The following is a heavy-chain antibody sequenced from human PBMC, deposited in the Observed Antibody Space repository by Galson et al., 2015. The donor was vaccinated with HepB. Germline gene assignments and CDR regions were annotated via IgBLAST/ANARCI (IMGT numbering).Heavy chain of an antibody. CDR3: ARARTPQQWLVSTGFLY. J-gene: IGHJ4*02. Sequence: SVKVSCKASGYTLTSYAMHWVRQAPGQRLEWMGWINAGNGNTKYSQKFQGRVTITRDTSASTAYMELSSLRSEDTAVYYCARARTPQQWLVSTGFLYWGQGTLVTVSS. CDR2: INAGNGNT. D-gene: IGHD6-19*01. CDR1: GYTLTSYA. V-gene: IGHV1-3*01.